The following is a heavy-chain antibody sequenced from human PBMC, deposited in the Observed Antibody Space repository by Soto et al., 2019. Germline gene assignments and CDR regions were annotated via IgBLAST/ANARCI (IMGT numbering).Heavy chain of an antibody. J-gene: IGHJ4*02. CDR2: IYYSGST. D-gene: IGHD6-19*01. CDR3: ARLISWQWLEYYFDY. V-gene: IGHV4-39*01. Sequence: SETLSLTCTVSGGSISSSSYYWGWIRQPPGKGLEWIGSIYYSGSTYYNPSLKSRVTISVDTSKNQFSLKLSSVTAADTAVYYCARLISWQWLEYYFDYWGQGTLVTVSS. CDR1: GGSISSSSYY.